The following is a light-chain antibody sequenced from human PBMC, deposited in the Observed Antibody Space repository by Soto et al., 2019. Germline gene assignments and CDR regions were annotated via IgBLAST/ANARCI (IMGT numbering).Light chain of an antibody. CDR2: QVT. V-gene: IGLV2-14*01. J-gene: IGLJ1*01. CDR3: NSYSSTNFYV. CDR1: FSDIAVFNY. Sequence: VLAQPASVSGSPGQSITISCTGSFSDIAVFNYVSWYQQYPGRAPKLLIYQVTSRASGVSHRFSGSKSGNTASLTISGLQPEDEAEYYCNSYSSTNFYVFGTGTKVTVL.